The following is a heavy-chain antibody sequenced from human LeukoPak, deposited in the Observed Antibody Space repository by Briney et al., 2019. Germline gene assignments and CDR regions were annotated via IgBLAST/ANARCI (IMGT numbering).Heavy chain of an antibody. V-gene: IGHV3-48*02. Sequence: GGSLRLSCAASGFTFSSFSMNWVRQAPGKGLEWVSYISSSSDTIHYADSVKGRFTISRDNAKNSLYLQMNSLRDEDTAVYYCASSRKYYYGSGDPNWFDPWGQGTLVTVSS. CDR2: ISSSSDTI. D-gene: IGHD3-10*01. J-gene: IGHJ5*02. CDR3: ASSRKYYYGSGDPNWFDP. CDR1: GFTFSSFS.